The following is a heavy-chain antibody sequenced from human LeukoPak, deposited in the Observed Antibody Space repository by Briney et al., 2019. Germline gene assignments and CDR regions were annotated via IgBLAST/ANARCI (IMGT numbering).Heavy chain of an antibody. CDR2: IWYDGSNK. D-gene: IGHD2-2*01. Sequence: GGSLRLSCAASGFTFSSYGMHWVRQAPGKGLEWVAVIWYDGSNKYYADSVKGRFTISRDNSKKTLYLQMNSLRAEDTAVYYCSSATRYCYYYGMDVWGKGTTVTVSS. V-gene: IGHV3-33*01. CDR1: GFTFSSYG. CDR3: SSATRYCYYYGMDV. J-gene: IGHJ6*04.